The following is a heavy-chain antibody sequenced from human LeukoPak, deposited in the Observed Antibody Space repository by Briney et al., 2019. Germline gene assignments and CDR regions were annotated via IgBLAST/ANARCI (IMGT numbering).Heavy chain of an antibody. Sequence: ASVKVSCKASGYTFTSYYMHWVRQAPGQGLEWMGIINASGGSTSYAQKFQGRVTMTRDTSTSTVYMYLRTVRSEDTAVYYCARAQRRAVDYWGQGTLVTVSS. CDR2: INASGGST. CDR3: ARAQRRAVDY. J-gene: IGHJ4*02. V-gene: IGHV1-46*01. CDR1: GYTFTSYY. D-gene: IGHD6-25*01.